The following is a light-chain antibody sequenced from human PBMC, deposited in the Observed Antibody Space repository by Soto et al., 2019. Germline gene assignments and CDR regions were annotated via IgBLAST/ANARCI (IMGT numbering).Light chain of an antibody. CDR2: GAS. J-gene: IGKJ5*01. CDR1: QSVSSSY. V-gene: IGKV3-20*01. Sequence: EIVLTQSPGTLSLSPGERDTLSCRASQSVSSSYLAWYQQKPGQAPRLLIYGASSRATGIPDRFSGSGSGTDFTLTISRLEPEDFAVYYCQQYGSSFFGQGTRLEIK. CDR3: QQYGSSF.